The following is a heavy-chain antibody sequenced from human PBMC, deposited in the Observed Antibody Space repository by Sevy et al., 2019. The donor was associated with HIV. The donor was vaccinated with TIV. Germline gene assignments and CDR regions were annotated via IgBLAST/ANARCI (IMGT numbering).Heavy chain of an antibody. V-gene: IGHV4-30-4*01. D-gene: IGHD2-21*02. J-gene: IGHJ4*02. Sequence: SETLSLTCTVSGGSISSGDYYWSWIRQPPGKGLEWIGYIYYSGSTYYNPSLKSRVTISVDTSKNQISLKLSSVTAADTAVYYCARRTAVYYFDYWGQGTLVTVSS. CDR2: IYYSGST. CDR1: GGSISSGDYY. CDR3: ARRTAVYYFDY.